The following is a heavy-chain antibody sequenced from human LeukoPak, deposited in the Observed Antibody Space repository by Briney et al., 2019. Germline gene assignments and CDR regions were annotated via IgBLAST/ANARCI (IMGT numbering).Heavy chain of an antibody. V-gene: IGHV3-30*02. CDR3: AKDRDPYYDSSGYSYFDY. Sequence: PGGSLRLSCAASGFTFSSYGMHWVRQAPGKGLEWVAFIRYDGSNKYYADSVKGRFTISRDNSKNTLYLQMNSLRAEGTAVFYCAKDRDPYYDSSGYSYFDYWGQGTLVTVSS. CDR2: IRYDGSNK. J-gene: IGHJ4*02. CDR1: GFTFSSYG. D-gene: IGHD3-22*01.